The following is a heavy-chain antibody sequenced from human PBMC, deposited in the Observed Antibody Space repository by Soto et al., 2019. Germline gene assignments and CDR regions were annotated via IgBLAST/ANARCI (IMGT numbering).Heavy chain of an antibody. CDR2: ISVDGRGT. D-gene: IGHD3-10*01. CDR1: GFTLSDYW. V-gene: IGHV3-74*03. CDR3: ASLWFGEAHDAFDI. Sequence: AGGSLRLSFAASGFTLSDYWMPWVRQVPGKGLLWVSRISVDGRGTTYADSVKGRFTISRDNAKNTLYLQMDSLRAEDTAVYYCASLWFGEAHDAFDIWGQGTMVTVSS. J-gene: IGHJ3*02.